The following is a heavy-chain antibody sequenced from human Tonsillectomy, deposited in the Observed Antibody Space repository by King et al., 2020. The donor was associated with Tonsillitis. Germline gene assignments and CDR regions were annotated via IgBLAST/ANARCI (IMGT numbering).Heavy chain of an antibody. CDR2: IYYSGST. J-gene: IGHJ4*02. CDR3: AVLGGFADLEAI. V-gene: IGHV4-39*07. CDR1: GGSISSSSYY. Sequence: QLQESGPGLVKPSETLSLTCTVSGGSISSSSYYWGWIRQPPGKGLEWIGSIYYSGSTYYNPSLKSRVTISVDTSKNQFSLKLSSVTAADTAVYYCAVLGGFADLEAIWGQGTLVTVSS. D-gene: IGHD3-10*01.